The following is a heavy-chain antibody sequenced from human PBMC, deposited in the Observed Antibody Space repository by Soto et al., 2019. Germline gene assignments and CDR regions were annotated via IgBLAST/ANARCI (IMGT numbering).Heavy chain of an antibody. Sequence: PSETLSLTCTVPGGSISSSTYHWVWIRQPPGKGLEWIGNIYYSGSTYYTPSLKSRVTISVDTSKNQFSLKLSSVTAADTAVYYCARRLPGSSNFDNWGQGTLVTVS. V-gene: IGHV4-39*01. D-gene: IGHD6-6*01. J-gene: IGHJ4*02. CDR3: ARRLPGSSNFDN. CDR1: GGSISSSTYH. CDR2: IYYSGST.